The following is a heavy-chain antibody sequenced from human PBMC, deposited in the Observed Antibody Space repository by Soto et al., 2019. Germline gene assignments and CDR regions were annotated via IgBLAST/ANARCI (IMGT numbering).Heavy chain of an antibody. V-gene: IGHV3-73*01. D-gene: IGHD3-10*01. CDR3: TRPNGDDAFDI. CDR1: GFTFSGSA. Sequence: GGSLRLSCAASGFTFSGSAMHWVRQASGKGLEWVGRIRSKAKSYATAYAASVKGRFIISRDDSKNTAYLQMNSLKTEDAAVYYCTRPNGDDAFDIWGQGTMVTV. J-gene: IGHJ3*02. CDR2: IRSKAKSYAT.